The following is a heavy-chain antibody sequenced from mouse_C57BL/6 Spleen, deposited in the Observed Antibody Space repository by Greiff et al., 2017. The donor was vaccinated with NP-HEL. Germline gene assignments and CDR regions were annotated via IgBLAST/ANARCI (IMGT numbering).Heavy chain of an antibody. J-gene: IGHJ3*01. CDR3: AKVDYGDGFAY. Sequence: DVKLVESGGGLVKPGGSLKLSCAASGFTFSDYGMHWVRQAPEKGLEWVAYISSGSSTIYYADTVKGRFTISRDNAKNTLFLQMTSLRSEDTARYYCAKVDYGDGFAYWGQGTLVTVSA. D-gene: IGHD2-4*01. CDR2: ISSGSSTI. V-gene: IGHV5-17*01. CDR1: GFTFSDYG.